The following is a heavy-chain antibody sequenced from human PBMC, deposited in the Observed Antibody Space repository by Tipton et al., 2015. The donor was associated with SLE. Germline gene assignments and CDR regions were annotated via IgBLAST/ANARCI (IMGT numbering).Heavy chain of an antibody. CDR3: ARDKDTATRYFDL. CDR2: IYYSGST. V-gene: IGHV4-39*07. Sequence: TLSLTCTVSGGSVSSGSYYWAWIRQPPGKGPEWIGTIYYSGSTYYYPSLKSRITISADTSKNHFFLKLSSVTAADTAVYYCARDKDTATRYFDLWGRGTLVTVSS. J-gene: IGHJ2*01. D-gene: IGHD5-18*01. CDR1: GGSVSSGSYY.